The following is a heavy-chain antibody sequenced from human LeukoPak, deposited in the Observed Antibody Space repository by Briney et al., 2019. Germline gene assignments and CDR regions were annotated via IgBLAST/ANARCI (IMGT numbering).Heavy chain of an antibody. D-gene: IGHD1-26*01. V-gene: IGHV3-30*02. J-gene: IGHJ1*01. Sequence: PGGSLRLSCAASGFTFSSYGMHWVRQAPGKGLEWVAFIRYDGSNKYYADSVKGRFTISRDNSKNTLYLQMNSLRAEDTAVYYCAKDARIVGATIAAYFQHWGQGTQVTVSS. CDR2: IRYDGSNK. CDR1: GFTFSSYG. CDR3: AKDARIVGATIAAYFQH.